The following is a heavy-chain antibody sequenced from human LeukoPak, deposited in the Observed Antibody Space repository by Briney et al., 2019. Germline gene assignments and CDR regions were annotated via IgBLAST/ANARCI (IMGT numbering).Heavy chain of an antibody. D-gene: IGHD3-10*01. CDR3: ASGGDVDY. CDR2: INEGGSEI. J-gene: IGHJ4*02. Sequence: GGSLRLSCAVSGLTLSGFWMTWVPQAPGRALEWVANINEGGSEIHYLHSVNGLSPIPRHNAHNSLYLQINTLRSEDTRVYFCASGGDVDYLGPGTLVTVSS. V-gene: IGHV3-7*01. CDR1: GLTLSGFW.